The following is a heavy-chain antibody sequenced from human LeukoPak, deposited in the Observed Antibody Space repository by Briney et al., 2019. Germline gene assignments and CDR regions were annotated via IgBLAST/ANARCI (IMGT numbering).Heavy chain of an antibody. CDR3: ARDLYVSGYGSGSYVDAFDI. D-gene: IGHD3-10*01. CDR1: GGSFSSYY. CDR2: IYTSGST. V-gene: IGHV4-4*07. Sequence: PSETLSLTCAVYGGSFSSYYWSWIRQPAGKGLEWIGRIYTSGSTNYNPSLKSRVTMSVDTSKSQFSLKLSSVTAADTAVYYCARDLYVSGYGSGSYVDAFDIWGQGTMVTVSS. J-gene: IGHJ3*02.